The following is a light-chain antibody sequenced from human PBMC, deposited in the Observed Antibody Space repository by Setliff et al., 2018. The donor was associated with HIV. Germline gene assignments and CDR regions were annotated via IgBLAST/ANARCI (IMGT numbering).Light chain of an antibody. CDR3: AAWDDSLNGLYV. CDR2: SNN. V-gene: IGLV1-44*01. J-gene: IGLJ1*01. Sequence: QSALAQPPSASGTPGQRVTISCSGTSSNIGSNTVNWYQQPPGTAPKLLIYSNNQRPSGVPDRFSGSKSGTSASLAISGLQSEDEADYYCAAWDDSLNGLYVFGTGTKGTVL. CDR1: SSNIGSNT.